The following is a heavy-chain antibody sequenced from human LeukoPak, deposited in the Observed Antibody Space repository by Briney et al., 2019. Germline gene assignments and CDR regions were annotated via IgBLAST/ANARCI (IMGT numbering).Heavy chain of an antibody. Sequence: ASVKVSCKASGHTFTSYGISWVRQAPGQGLEWMGWISAYNGNTNYAQKLQGRVTMTTDTSTSTAYMELRSLRSDDTAVYYCARDVEYYYGSGSSYYFDYWGQGTLVTVSS. CDR2: ISAYNGNT. J-gene: IGHJ4*02. CDR1: GHTFTSYG. D-gene: IGHD3-10*01. CDR3: ARDVEYYYGSGSSYYFDY. V-gene: IGHV1-18*01.